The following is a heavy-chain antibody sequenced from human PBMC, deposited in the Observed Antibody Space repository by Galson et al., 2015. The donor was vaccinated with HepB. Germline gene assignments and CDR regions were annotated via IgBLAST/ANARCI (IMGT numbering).Heavy chain of an antibody. Sequence: SVKVSCKASGYTFTGYYMHWVRQAPGQGLEWMGWINPNSGGTNYAQKFQGRVTMTRDTSISTAYMELSRLRSDDTAVYYCARASGRKYYDFWSGPLPYFDYWGQGTLVTVSS. D-gene: IGHD3-3*01. CDR2: INPNSGGT. CDR3: ARASGRKYYDFWSGPLPYFDY. V-gene: IGHV1-2*02. J-gene: IGHJ4*02. CDR1: GYTFTGYY.